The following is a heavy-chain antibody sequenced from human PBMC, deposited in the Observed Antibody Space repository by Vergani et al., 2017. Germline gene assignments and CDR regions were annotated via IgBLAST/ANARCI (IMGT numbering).Heavy chain of an antibody. CDR3: ARNPYDSSGYYLPTFDY. Sequence: QVQLVQSGAEVKKPGASVKVSCKASGGTFSSYAISWVRQAPGQGLEWMGRIIPILGIANYAQKFQGRVTITADKSTSTAYMELSSLRSEDTAVYYCARNPYDSSGYYLPTFDYWGQGTLVTVSS. CDR2: IIPILGIA. D-gene: IGHD3-22*01. CDR1: GGTFSSYA. J-gene: IGHJ4*02. V-gene: IGHV1-69*04.